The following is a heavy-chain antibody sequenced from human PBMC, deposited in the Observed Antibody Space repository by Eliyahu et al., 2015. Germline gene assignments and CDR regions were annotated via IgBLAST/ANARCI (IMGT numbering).Heavy chain of an antibody. V-gene: IGHV4-34*01. Sequence: QVQLQQWGAGLLKPSETLSLTCAVYGGSFXGYYWSRIRQPPGKGLEWIGEINHSGSTNYNPSLKSRVTISVDTSKNQFSLKLSSVTAADTAVYYCARVGGYGDSRTDYWGQGTLVTVSS. CDR2: INHSGST. J-gene: IGHJ4*02. CDR1: GGSFXGYY. CDR3: ARVGGYGDSRTDY. D-gene: IGHD5-12*01.